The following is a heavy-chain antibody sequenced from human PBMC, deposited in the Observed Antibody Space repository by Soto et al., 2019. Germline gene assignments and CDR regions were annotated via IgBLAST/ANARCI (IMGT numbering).Heavy chain of an antibody. CDR1: GYTVTISA. CDR2: INAGNGTT. D-gene: IGHD6-13*01. J-gene: IGHJ4*02. V-gene: IGHV1-3*01. Sequence: VKVSTKASGYTVTISAMHLVLQATGQRLEWMGWINAGNGTTTYAQKFQGRVSMTRDKSTSTLYMELSSLSSEDTALYYCARVESSCYLGMYSFDNWCKEPKVTVPS. CDR3: ARVESSCYLGMYSFDN.